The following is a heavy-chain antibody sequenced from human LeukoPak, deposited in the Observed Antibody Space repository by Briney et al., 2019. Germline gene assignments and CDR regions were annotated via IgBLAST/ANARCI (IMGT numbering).Heavy chain of an antibody. Sequence: GASVKVPCKASGYTFTSRGISWVRQAPGQGLEWMGWINCHNGNTNYAQKLQGRLTMTTDTSTSTAYMELRSLRSDDTAVYYCARDEVSGGWYNHWGQGTLVTVSS. CDR1: GYTFTSRG. J-gene: IGHJ4*02. V-gene: IGHV1-18*04. CDR2: INCHNGNT. CDR3: ARDEVSGGWYNH. D-gene: IGHD6-19*01.